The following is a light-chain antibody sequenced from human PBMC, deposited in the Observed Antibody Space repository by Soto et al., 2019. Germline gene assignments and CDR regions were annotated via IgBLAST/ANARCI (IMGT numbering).Light chain of an antibody. CDR1: ASNIGRDP. Sequence: QSALTQPPSASGAPGQRVTISCSGSASNIGRDPVNWYQQVPGTAPKLLIYENNHRPSGVPDRFSGSKSGTSASLVISGLQPEDEAEYFCAGWDGSLKGFVFGTGTKV. CDR3: AGWDGSLKGFV. CDR2: ENN. V-gene: IGLV1-44*01. J-gene: IGLJ1*01.